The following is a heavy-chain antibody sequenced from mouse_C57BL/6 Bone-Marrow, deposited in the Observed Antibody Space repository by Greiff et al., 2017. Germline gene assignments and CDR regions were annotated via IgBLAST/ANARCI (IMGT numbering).Heavy chain of an antibody. CDR2: INPNNGGT. D-gene: IGHD2-2*01. V-gene: IGHV1-22*01. CDR1: GYTFTDYN. CDR3: ANDLLWLRRYYYAMDY. Sequence: VKPGASVKMSCKASGYTFTDYNMHWVKQSHGKSLEWIGYINPNNGGTSYNQKFKGKATLTVNKSSSTAYMELRSLTSEDSAVYYCANDLLWLRRYYYAMDYWGQGTSVTVSS. J-gene: IGHJ4*01.